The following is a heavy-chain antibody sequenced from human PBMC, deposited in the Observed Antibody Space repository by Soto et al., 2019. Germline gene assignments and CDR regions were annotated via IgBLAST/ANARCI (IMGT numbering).Heavy chain of an antibody. D-gene: IGHD3-9*01. CDR1: DGSFSGYY. Sequence: QVQLQQWGAGLLKPSENLSLACAVYDGSFSGYYWSWIRQPPGKGLEWIGDINHSGSTNYNPSLKSRVTISVDTSKNQFSLKLSSVTAADTAVYYCARGWYDILTGDPTASDYWGQGTLVTVSS. V-gene: IGHV4-34*01. J-gene: IGHJ4*02. CDR3: ARGWYDILTGDPTASDY. CDR2: INHSGST.